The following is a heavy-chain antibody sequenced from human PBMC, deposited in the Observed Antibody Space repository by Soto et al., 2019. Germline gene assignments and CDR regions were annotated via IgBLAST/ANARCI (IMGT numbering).Heavy chain of an antibody. CDR3: ATGKKKLRFLEWSYYGMDV. CDR2: IIPIFGTA. V-gene: IGHV1-69*06. CDR1: GGTFSSYA. Sequence: GASVKVSCKAPGGTFSSYAISWVRQAPGQGLEWMGGIIPIFGTANYAQKFQGRVTITADKSTSTAYMELSSLRSEDTAVYYCATGKKKLRFLEWSYYGMDVWGQGTTVTVSS. J-gene: IGHJ6*02. D-gene: IGHD3-3*01.